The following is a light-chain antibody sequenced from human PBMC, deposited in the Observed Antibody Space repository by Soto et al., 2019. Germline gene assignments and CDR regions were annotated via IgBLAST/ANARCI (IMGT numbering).Light chain of an antibody. CDR2: EAS. V-gene: IGKV1-5*03. Sequence: EIEMTQSPSTLSVSAGDRATISCRASQSISSWLAWYQQKPGKAPKLLIYEASSIESGVPSRFSGSGSGTEFTLTISSLQPDDFATYYCQQYNYYSRTFGQGTKVDIK. J-gene: IGKJ1*01. CDR1: QSISSW. CDR3: QQYNYYSRT.